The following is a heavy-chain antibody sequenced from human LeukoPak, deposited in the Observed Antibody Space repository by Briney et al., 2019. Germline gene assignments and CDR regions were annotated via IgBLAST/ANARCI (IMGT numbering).Heavy chain of an antibody. J-gene: IGHJ3*02. Sequence: PSETLSLTCTVSGGSISSSNYYWGWIRQPPGKGLEWIGYIFYSGSTCYNPSLKSRLTISVDTSKNQFSLTLSSLTAADTAVYCCARSCDDSSGWDDAFDIWGQGTMVTVSS. CDR2: IFYSGST. CDR3: ARSCDDSSGWDDAFDI. V-gene: IGHV4-61*05. D-gene: IGHD3-22*01. CDR1: GGSISSSNYY.